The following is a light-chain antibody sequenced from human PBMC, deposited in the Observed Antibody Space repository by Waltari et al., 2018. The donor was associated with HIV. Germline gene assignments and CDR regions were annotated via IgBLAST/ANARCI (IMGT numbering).Light chain of an antibody. V-gene: IGLV6-57*04. Sequence: NVMLTQPHSVSESPGKTVTISCTRSSGSIARNHVPRYQQRPGRAPTTLIYEDNQSPSGVPDRFSGSIDSSSNAASLTISGLQTEDEADYYCQSYDGSNHDVAFGGGTKLTVL. CDR2: EDN. J-gene: IGLJ2*01. CDR1: SGSIARNH. CDR3: QSYDGSNHDVA.